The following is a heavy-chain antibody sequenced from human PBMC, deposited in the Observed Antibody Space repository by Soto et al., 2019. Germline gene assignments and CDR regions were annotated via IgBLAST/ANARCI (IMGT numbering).Heavy chain of an antibody. J-gene: IGHJ4*02. CDR2: ISGSGGST. D-gene: IGHD3-22*01. CDR3: AKLGGDSSGYYYSNYLDY. Sequence: PGGSLRLSCAASGFTFSSYAMSWVRQAPGKGLEWVSAISGSGGSTYYADSVKGRFTISRDNSKNTLYLQMNSLRAEDTAVYYCAKLGGDSSGYYYSNYLDYWGQGTLVTVSS. V-gene: IGHV3-23*01. CDR1: GFTFSSYA.